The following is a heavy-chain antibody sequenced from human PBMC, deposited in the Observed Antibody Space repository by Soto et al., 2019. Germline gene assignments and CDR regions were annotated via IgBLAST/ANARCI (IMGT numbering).Heavy chain of an antibody. CDR2: ISAYNGNT. CDR3: ARVYPSDTRYGYVGNNWFDP. J-gene: IGHJ5*02. V-gene: IGHV1-18*01. Sequence: ASVKVSCKASGYTFTSYGISWVRQAPGQGLEWMGWISAYNGNTNYAQKLQGRVTMTRDTSTSTVYMELSSLRSEDTAVYYCARVYPSDTRYGYVGNNWFDPWGQGTLVTVSS. CDR1: GYTFTSYG. D-gene: IGHD5-18*01.